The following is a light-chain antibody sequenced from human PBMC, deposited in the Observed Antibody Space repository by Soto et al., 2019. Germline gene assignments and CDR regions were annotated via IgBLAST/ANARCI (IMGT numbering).Light chain of an antibody. CDR1: SCDVGGYNY. J-gene: IGLJ1*01. CDR3: SSYTSSSTSYV. V-gene: IGLV2-14*01. CDR2: EVS. Sequence: QSVLTHPASVSGSPGQSITISCTGTSCDVGGYNYVYWYLQHPGKAHKLMIYEVSNRPSGVSNRFSGSKSGNTASLTISGLQAEDEADYYCSSYTSSSTSYVFGTGTKVTVL.